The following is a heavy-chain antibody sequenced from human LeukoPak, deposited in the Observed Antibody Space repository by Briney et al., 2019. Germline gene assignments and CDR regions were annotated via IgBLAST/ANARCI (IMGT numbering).Heavy chain of an antibody. D-gene: IGHD4-23*01. CDR3: AIPTVVTPFAFDI. V-gene: IGHV4-59*01. CDR1: GDSISSYY. CDR2: IYYSGRN. Sequence: SETLSLTCTVSGDSISSYYWSWLRQPPGKGLEWLGYIYYSGRNNYNPSLKSRVTISVDTSKHQFSLKLSSVTAADTAVYYCAIPTVVTPFAFDIWGQGTMVTVSS. J-gene: IGHJ3*02.